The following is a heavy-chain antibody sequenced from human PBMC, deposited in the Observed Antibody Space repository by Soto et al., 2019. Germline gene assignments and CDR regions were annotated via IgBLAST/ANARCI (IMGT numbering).Heavy chain of an antibody. CDR3: ARDRKDYYGLLTHDY. V-gene: IGHV1-46*01. D-gene: IGHD3-10*01. CDR1: GYTFTSYY. CDR2: INPSGGST. J-gene: IGHJ4*02. Sequence: ASVKVSCKASGYTFTSYYMHWVRQAPGQGLEWMGIINPSGGSTSYAQKFQGRVTMTRDTSTSTVYMELSSLRSEDTAVYYCARDRKDYYGLLTHDYWGQGTLVTVSS.